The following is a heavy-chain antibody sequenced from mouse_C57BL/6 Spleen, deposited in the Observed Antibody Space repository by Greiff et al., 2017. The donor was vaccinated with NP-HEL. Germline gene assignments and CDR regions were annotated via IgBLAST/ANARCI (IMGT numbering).Heavy chain of an antibody. J-gene: IGHJ2*01. CDR3: ARWLGRYFDY. CDR1: GYAFSSSW. D-gene: IGHD2-2*01. CDR2: IYPGDGDT. V-gene: IGHV1-82*01. Sequence: QVQLQQSGPELVKPGASVKISCKASGYAFSSSWMNWVKQRPGKGLEWIGRIYPGDGDTNYNGKFKGKATLTADKSSSTAYMQLSSLTSEDSAVYFCARWLGRYFDYWGQGTTLTVSS.